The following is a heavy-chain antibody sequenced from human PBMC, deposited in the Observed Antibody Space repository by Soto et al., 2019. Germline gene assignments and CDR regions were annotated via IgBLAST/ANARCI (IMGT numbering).Heavy chain of an antibody. D-gene: IGHD4-4*01. V-gene: IGHV3-9*01. CDR1: GFNFRDFA. CDR2: ITWNSGGI. J-gene: IGHJ6*03. Sequence: EVQLVESGGGLVQPGRSLRISCAASGFNFRDFAMHWVRQAPGKGLEWVSGITWNSGGIDYADSVKGRFTISSDNAKTSLYLQMNSLGAEDTALYYCAKDSGTQYYYYMDVWGRGTMVTVS. CDR3: AKDSGTQYYYYMDV.